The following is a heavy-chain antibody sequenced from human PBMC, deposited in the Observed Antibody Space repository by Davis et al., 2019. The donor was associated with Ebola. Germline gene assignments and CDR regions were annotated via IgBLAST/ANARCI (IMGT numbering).Heavy chain of an antibody. CDR1: GFNFSDYG. V-gene: IGHV3-30*03. CDR2: ISFDGRLR. D-gene: IGHD4-17*01. J-gene: IGHJ4*02. Sequence: PGGSLRLSCAVSGFNFSDYGIHWSRQAPGKGLEWLATISFDGRLRSYADSVKGRFTIFRDNSDNMLFLQMTSLRGDDTAVYYCVREQYGEIYFDSWGQGKLVTVSS. CDR3: VREQYGEIYFDS.